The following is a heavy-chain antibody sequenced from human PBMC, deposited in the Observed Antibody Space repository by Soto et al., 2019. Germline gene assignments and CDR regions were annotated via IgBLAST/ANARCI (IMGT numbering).Heavy chain of an antibody. CDR1: RGSISSYY. J-gene: IGHJ5*02. CDR2: IHLTGST. D-gene: IGHD3-10*01. V-gene: IGHV4-59*01. Sequence: PSDTLSLTCSVSRGSISSYYLSWARQPPGKGLEGIGFIHLTGSTKDNPSLESRVTISVDTSQNQLSLRLSSVTAADTAVYYCARESAGSGKNNWFDPWGQGILVTVSS. CDR3: ARESAGSGKNNWFDP.